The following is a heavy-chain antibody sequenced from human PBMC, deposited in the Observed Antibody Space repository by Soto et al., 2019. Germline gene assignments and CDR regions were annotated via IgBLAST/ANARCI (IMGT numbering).Heavy chain of an antibody. V-gene: IGHV3-74*01. CDR3: ARESGSSSWYRRSYYYGMDV. CDR1: GFTFSSYW. D-gene: IGHD6-13*01. CDR2: INSDGSST. J-gene: IGHJ6*02. Sequence: GGSLRLSCAASGFTFSSYWMHWVRQAPGKGLVWVSRINSDGSSTSYADSVKGRFTISRDNAKNTLYPQMNSLRAEDTAVYYCARESGSSSWYRRSYYYGMDVWGQGTTVTVSS.